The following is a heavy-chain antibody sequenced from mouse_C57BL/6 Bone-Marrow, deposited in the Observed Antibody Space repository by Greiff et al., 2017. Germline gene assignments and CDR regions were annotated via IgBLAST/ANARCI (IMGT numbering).Heavy chain of an antibody. CDR1: GYTFTSYT. CDR3: ARLPFYYYGRSEGFAY. J-gene: IGHJ3*01. V-gene: IGHV1-4*01. D-gene: IGHD1-1*01. Sequence: QVQLQQSGAELARPGASVKMSCKASGYTFTSYTMHWVKQRPGQGLEWIGYINPSSGYTTYNQKFKDKATLTADNSSSTAYMQLSSLTSEDSAVYYCARLPFYYYGRSEGFAYWGQRTLVTGSA. CDR2: INPSSGYT.